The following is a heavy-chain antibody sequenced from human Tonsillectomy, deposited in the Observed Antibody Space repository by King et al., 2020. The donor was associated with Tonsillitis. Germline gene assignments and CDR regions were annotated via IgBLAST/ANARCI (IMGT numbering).Heavy chain of an antibody. CDR2: IHSSGFT. J-gene: IGHJ4*02. V-gene: IGHV3-53*01. CDR3: ASGGGYGYSYEDYFDH. Sequence: VQLVESGGGLIQPGGSLRLSCAASGFTVSSNYMSWVRQAPGKGLEWVSVIHSSGFTYYAASFKGRFTISRDNSKTTLYLQMNSLRAEDTAVYYCASGGGYGYSYEDYFDHWGQGTLVTVSS. D-gene: IGHD5-18*01. CDR1: GFTVSSNY.